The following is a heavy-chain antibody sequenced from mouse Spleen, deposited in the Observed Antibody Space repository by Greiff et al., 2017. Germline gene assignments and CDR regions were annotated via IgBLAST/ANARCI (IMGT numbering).Heavy chain of an antibody. V-gene: IGHV3-8*02. CDR3: ARSHFGYPMDS. CDR2: INYSGFT. D-gene: IGHD1-2*01. J-gene: IGHJ2*01. CDR1: GDSITSDY. Sequence: VQLKESGPSLVKPSQTLSLTCSVTGDSITSDYWNWIRKFPGNKLEYMGYINYSGFTYFNPSLKSRISITRDTSKNQYYLQFHSVTTEDTATYYCARSHFGYPMDSWGRGTTLTVSS.